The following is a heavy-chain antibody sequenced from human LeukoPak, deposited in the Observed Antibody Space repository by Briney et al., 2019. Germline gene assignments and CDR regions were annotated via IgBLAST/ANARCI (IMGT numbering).Heavy chain of an antibody. CDR2: INTDGSST. V-gene: IGHV3-74*01. J-gene: IGHJ4*02. CDR1: GFIFSSYS. CDR3: AKEDEMATTLDY. Sequence: GGSLRLSCAASGFIFSSYSMHWVRQAPGKGLVWVSRINTDGSSTSYADSVKGRFTISRDNAKNTLYLQMNSLRAEDTAVYYCAKEDEMATTLDYWGQGTLVTVSS. D-gene: IGHD5-24*01.